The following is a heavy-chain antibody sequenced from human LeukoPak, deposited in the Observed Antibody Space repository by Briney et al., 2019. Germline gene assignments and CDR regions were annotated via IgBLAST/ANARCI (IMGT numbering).Heavy chain of an antibody. Sequence: PGGSLRLSCAASGFTVSSNYMSWVRQAPGKGLEWVSVIYSGGSTYYADSVKGRFTISRDNSKNTLYLQMNSLTAEDTAVYSCAREVTGYCSSTSCYTGDYWGQGTLVTVSS. CDR3: AREVTGYCSSTSCYTGDY. CDR1: GFTVSSNY. J-gene: IGHJ4*02. CDR2: IYSGGST. D-gene: IGHD2-2*02. V-gene: IGHV3-66*02.